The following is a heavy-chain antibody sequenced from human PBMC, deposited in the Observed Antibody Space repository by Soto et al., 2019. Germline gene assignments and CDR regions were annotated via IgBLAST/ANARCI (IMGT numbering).Heavy chain of an antibody. D-gene: IGHD5-12*01. J-gene: IGHJ4*02. CDR3: ARAVWAYSGYDCDY. CDR1: GFSFSSYA. Sequence: GGSLRLSCAASGFSFSSYAMNWFRQAPGKGLEWLSYISSGGSTKYYADSVKGRFTVSRDNAQNSLYLQMNSLRAEDTAVYFCARAVWAYSGYDCDYWGQGTPVTVSS. V-gene: IGHV3-48*01. CDR2: ISSGGSTK.